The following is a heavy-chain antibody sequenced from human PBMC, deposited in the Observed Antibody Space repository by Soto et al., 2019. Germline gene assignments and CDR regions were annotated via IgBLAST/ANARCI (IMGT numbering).Heavy chain of an antibody. Sequence: GGSLRLSCAASGFTFSSYAMHWVRQAPGKGLEWVAVISYDGSNKYYADSVKGRFTISRDNSKNTLYLQMNSLRAEDTAVYYCARHDRIVVVVAATPGAFDIWGQGTVVTVSS. V-gene: IGHV3-30-3*01. CDR2: ISYDGSNK. D-gene: IGHD2-15*01. CDR1: GFTFSSYA. CDR3: ARHDRIVVVVAATPGAFDI. J-gene: IGHJ3*02.